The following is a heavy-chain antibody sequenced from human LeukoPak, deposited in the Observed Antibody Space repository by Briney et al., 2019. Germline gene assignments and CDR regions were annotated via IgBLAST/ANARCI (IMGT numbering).Heavy chain of an antibody. V-gene: IGHV3-30*02. CDR1: GFTFSSYG. CDR3: ARVVGLTGYSSSWYSGYYYYMDV. CDR2: TRYDGSNK. J-gene: IGHJ6*03. D-gene: IGHD6-13*01. Sequence: GGSLRLSCAASGFTFSSYGMYWVRQAPGKGLEWVAFTRYDGSNKYYADSVKGRFTISRDNSKNTLYLKMNSLRAEDTAVYYCARVVGLTGYSSSWYSGYYYYMDVWGKGTTVTVSS.